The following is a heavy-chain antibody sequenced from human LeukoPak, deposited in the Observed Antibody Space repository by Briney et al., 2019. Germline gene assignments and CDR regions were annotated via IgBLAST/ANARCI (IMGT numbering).Heavy chain of an antibody. V-gene: IGHV4-4*02. J-gene: IGHJ4*02. CDR1: GGSVTSTDW. Sequence: SGTLSLTCGVSGGSVTSTDWWTWVRQPPGKGLEWIGEVHLDGRTNYNPSLKSRLTISVDLSENHISLKLTSVTAADTAVYYCAREGGFFRPLDYSGQGTLVTVSS. CDR2: VHLDGRT. CDR3: AREGGFFRPLDY. D-gene: IGHD3-3*01.